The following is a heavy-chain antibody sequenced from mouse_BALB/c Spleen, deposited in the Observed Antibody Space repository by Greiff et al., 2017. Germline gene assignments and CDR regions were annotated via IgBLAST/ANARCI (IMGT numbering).Heavy chain of an antibody. Sequence: QVQLKESGAELAKPGASVKMSCKASGYTFTSYWMHWVKQRPGQGLEWIGYINPSTGYTEYNQKFKDKATLTADKSSSTAYMQLSSLTSEDSAVYYCARYYYGYPFAYWGQGTLVTVSA. J-gene: IGHJ3*01. D-gene: IGHD1-2*01. CDR2: INPSTGYT. CDR3: ARYYYGYPFAY. CDR1: GYTFTSYW. V-gene: IGHV1-7*01.